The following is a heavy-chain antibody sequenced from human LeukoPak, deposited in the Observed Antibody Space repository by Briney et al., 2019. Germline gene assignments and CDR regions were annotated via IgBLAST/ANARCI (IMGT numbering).Heavy chain of an antibody. J-gene: IGHJ4*02. CDR2: INTYNGKT. Sequence: GASVTVSCKASGYTFTIYGISWVRQAPGQGREWMGWINTYNGKTNYAQKLQGRVTMTTDTSTSTAYMELRSLRSDDTAVYYCARESSGSSDYWGQGTLVTVSS. CDR3: ARESSGSSDY. D-gene: IGHD6-19*01. CDR1: GYTFTIYG. V-gene: IGHV1-18*01.